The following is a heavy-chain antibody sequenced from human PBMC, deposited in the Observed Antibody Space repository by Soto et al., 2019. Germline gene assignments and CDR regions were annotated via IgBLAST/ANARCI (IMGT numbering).Heavy chain of an antibody. CDR2: IGTIGDT. Sequence: EVQLVESGGGLVQPGGSLRLSCAASGFTFRNYDMHWVRQATGNGLEWVSAIGTIGDTFYADSVKGRFTISRDNAKNSLFLQMNSLRAGDTAVYYCARDATYGSGRRPDWYFDLWGRGTLVTVSS. CDR3: ARDATYGSGRRPDWYFDL. J-gene: IGHJ2*01. CDR1: GFTFRNYD. V-gene: IGHV3-13*04. D-gene: IGHD3-10*01.